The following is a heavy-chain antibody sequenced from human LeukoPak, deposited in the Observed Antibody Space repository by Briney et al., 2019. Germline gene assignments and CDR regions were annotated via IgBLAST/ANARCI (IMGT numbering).Heavy chain of an antibody. CDR3: ARDSASTGYMNAFDI. CDR1: GFTFSSYS. D-gene: IGHD3-22*01. Sequence: GSLRLSCAASGFTFSSYSMNWVRQPPGKGLEYIGYIYYSGSTNYNPSLKSRVTISVDTSKNQFSLKLRSVTAADTAVYYCARDSASTGYMNAFDIWGQGTMVTVSS. V-gene: IGHV4-59*01. J-gene: IGHJ3*02. CDR2: IYYSGST.